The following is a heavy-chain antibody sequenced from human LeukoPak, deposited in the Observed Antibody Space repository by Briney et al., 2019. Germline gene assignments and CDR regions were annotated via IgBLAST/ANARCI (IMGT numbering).Heavy chain of an antibody. CDR1: GHTLTELS. CDR3: ATPYLIAAPGRGGPLGVFDAFDI. V-gene: IGHV1-24*01. D-gene: IGHD6-6*01. CDR2: FDPEDGER. J-gene: IGHJ3*02. Sequence: ASVKVSCTVSGHTLTELSIHWVRQAPGKGLEWMGGFDPEDGERILTQKLQGRVTMTEDTSTHTAYMELSSVRSEDTAVYYCATPYLIAAPGRGGPLGVFDAFDIWGQGTMVTVSS.